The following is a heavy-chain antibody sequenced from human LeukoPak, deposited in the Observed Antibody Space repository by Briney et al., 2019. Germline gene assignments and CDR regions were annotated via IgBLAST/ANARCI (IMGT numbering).Heavy chain of an antibody. Sequence: GGSLRLSCAASGFTFSSYEMNWVRQAPGKGLEWVSYISSSGRTIYYADSVKGRFTISRDNAKNSLYLQMNSLRAEDMALYYCAKGRYSSSPGIDHDAFDIWGQGTMVTVSS. CDR3: AKGRYSSSPGIDHDAFDI. CDR1: GFTFSSYE. J-gene: IGHJ3*02. V-gene: IGHV3-48*03. CDR2: ISSSGRTI. D-gene: IGHD6-6*01.